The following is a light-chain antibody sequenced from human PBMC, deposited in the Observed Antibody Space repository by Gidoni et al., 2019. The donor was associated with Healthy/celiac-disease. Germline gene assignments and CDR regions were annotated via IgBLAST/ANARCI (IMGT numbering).Light chain of an antibody. CDR1: QSVSSSY. Sequence: EIVLTQSPGPLSLSPGERATLSFRASQSVSSSYLAWYQQKPGQAPRLLIYGASSRATGIPDRFSGSGSGTDFTLTISRLEHEDLAVYYCQQYGSSPRTFGQGTKVEIK. CDR3: QQYGSSPRT. V-gene: IGKV3-20*01. J-gene: IGKJ1*01. CDR2: GAS.